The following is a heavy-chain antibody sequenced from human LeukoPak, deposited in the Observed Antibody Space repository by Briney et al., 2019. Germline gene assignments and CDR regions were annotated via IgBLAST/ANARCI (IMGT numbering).Heavy chain of an antibody. J-gene: IGHJ4*02. D-gene: IGHD6-19*01. CDR3: AIVSSGFLYYFDY. CDR2: ISGSGGST. CDR1: GFTFSSYA. Sequence: QTGGSLRLSCAASGFTFSSYAMSWVRQAPGKGLEWVSAISGSGGSTYYADSVKGRFTISRDNSKNTLYLQMNSLRAEDTAVYYCAIVSSGFLYYFDYWGQGTPVTVSS. V-gene: IGHV3-23*01.